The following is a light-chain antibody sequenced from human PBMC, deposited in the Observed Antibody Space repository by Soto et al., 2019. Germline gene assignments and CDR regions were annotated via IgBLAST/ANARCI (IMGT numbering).Light chain of an antibody. V-gene: IGKV1-39*01. J-gene: IGKJ5*01. Sequence: DIQMTQSLSSLSASVGDRVTITCRASQRISSYLNWYQQKPGKAPKLLIYGVSSLHSGVPSRFTGSGSGIDFTLTITSLQPEDFAIYYCQQTYDIPITFGQGTRLEIK. CDR3: QQTYDIPIT. CDR1: QRISSY. CDR2: GVS.